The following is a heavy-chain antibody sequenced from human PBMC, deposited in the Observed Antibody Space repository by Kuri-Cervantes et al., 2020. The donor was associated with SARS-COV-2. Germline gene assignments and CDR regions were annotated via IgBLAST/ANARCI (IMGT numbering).Heavy chain of an antibody. CDR1: GFTSSSYA. CDR3: ARDHQYYDFWSGYFTTDYYYYYYMDV. CDR2: ISYDGSNK. J-gene: IGHJ6*03. V-gene: IGHV3-30*04. Sequence: GESLKISCAASGFTSSSYAVHWVRQAPGKGLEWVAVISYDGSNKYYADSVKGRFTISRDNSKNTLYLQMNSLRAEDTAVYYCARDHQYYDFWSGYFTTDYYYYYYMDVWGKGTTVTVSS. D-gene: IGHD3-3*01.